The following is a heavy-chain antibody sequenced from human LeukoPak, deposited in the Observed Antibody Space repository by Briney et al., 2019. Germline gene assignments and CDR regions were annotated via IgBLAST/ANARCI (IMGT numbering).Heavy chain of an antibody. Sequence: QTGGSLRLSCAASGFSFSSYAMTWARQAPVKGLEWVSAISGDGTRTYYADSVKGRFTISRDNSKSTLYLEMSSLRVEDTAIYYCAKWPEGAIDYFDYWGQGTLVTVSS. CDR3: AKWPEGAIDYFDY. V-gene: IGHV3-23*01. CDR1: GFSFSSYA. CDR2: ISGDGTRT. J-gene: IGHJ4*02. D-gene: IGHD3-16*01.